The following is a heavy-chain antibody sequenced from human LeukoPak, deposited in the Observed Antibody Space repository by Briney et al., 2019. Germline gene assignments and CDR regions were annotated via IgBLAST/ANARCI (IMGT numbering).Heavy chain of an antibody. D-gene: IGHD3-10*01. J-gene: IGHJ4*02. CDR2: IYYSGNT. Sequence: PSETLSLTCTVSGGSISSRSYYWSWIRQPPGKGLEWIGYIYYSGNTNYNPSLKSRVTISVDTSKNQFSLTLNSVTAADTAVYYCARADYYGSGGRFDYWGRGTLVTVSS. CDR3: ARADYYGSGGRFDY. V-gene: IGHV4-61*01. CDR1: GGSISSRSYY.